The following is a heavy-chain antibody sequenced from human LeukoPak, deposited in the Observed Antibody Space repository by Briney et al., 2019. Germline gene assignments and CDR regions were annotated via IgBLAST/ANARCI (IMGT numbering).Heavy chain of an antibody. CDR2: VYTSGST. Sequence: PETLSLTCTVSGGSIINYSWSWIRQPAGKGLEWIGRVYTSGSTNYNPSLKSRVTMSVDTSKNQFSLKLSSVTAADTAVYYCARGSGYSGYYFDYWGQGTLVTVSS. D-gene: IGHD3-3*01. V-gene: IGHV4-4*07. CDR3: ARGSGYSGYYFDY. J-gene: IGHJ4*02. CDR1: GGSIINYS.